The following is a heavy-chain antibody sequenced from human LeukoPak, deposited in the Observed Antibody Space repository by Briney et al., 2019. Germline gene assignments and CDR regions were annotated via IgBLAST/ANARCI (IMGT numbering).Heavy chain of an antibody. CDR1: GYTFTGYY. V-gene: IGHV1-2*02. CDR3: ARDISGSYQTRRFWFDP. D-gene: IGHD1-26*01. J-gene: IGHJ5*02. CDR2: INPNSGGT. Sequence: GASVKVSCKASGYTFTGYYMHWVRQAPGQGLEWMGWINPNSGGTNYAQKFQGRVTMTRDTSISTAYVELSRLRSDDTAVYYCARDISGSYQTRRFWFDPWGQGTLVTVSP.